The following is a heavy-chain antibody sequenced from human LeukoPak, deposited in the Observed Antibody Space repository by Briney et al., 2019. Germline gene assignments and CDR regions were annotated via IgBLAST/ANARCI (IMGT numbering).Heavy chain of an antibody. CDR2: IPYSGST. CDR3: AREGTAGTNLNWFDP. J-gene: IGHJ5*02. Sequence: PSETLSLTCTVSGGSISSYYWSWIQQPPGKGLEWIGYIPYSGSTNFNPSLKSRVTISVDTSKNQFSLKLSSVTAADTAVYYCAREGTAGTNLNWFDPWGQGTLVTVSS. D-gene: IGHD1-1*01. V-gene: IGHV4-59*01. CDR1: GGSISSYY.